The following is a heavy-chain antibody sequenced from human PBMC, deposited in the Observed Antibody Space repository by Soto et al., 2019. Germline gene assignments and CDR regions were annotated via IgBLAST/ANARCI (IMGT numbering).Heavy chain of an antibody. CDR1: GYTFTSYG. D-gene: IGHD2-21*02. CDR2: ISAYNGNT. CDR3: ARDSDSYRGYYYGMDV. J-gene: IGHJ6*02. V-gene: IGHV1-18*01. Sequence: ASVKVSCKASGYTFTSYGISWVRQAPGQGLEWMGWISAYNGNTNYAQKLQGRVTMTTDTSTSTAYMELRSLRSDDTAVYYCARDSDSYRGYYYGMDVWGQGTMVTVSS.